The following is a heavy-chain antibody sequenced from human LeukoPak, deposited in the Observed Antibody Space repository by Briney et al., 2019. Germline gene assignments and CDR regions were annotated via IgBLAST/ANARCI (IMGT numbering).Heavy chain of an antibody. CDR2: IYYSGYT. CDR3: ARRRGYSYGGGFDY. J-gene: IGHJ4*02. CDR1: GGSVSSSSYF. D-gene: IGHD5-18*01. V-gene: IGHV4-39*01. Sequence: SETLSLTXTVSGGSVSSSSYFWGWIRQPPGEGLEWIGNIYYSGYTYYNPSLKSRVTISVDTSNNQFSLRLSSVTAADTAVYYCARRRGYSYGGGFDYWGQGTLVTVSS.